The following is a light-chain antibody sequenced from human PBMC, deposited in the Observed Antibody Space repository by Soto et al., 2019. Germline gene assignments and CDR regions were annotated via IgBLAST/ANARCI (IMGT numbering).Light chain of an antibody. CDR1: SSTIGSNT. J-gene: IGLJ3*02. CDR2: SHD. Sequence: QSVLTQPPSASGPPGQRVTISCSGSSSTIGSNTVDWYQQLPGTAPTLLIYSHDQRPLGVAARLSASRSGTSASLAISVRQPGDEGIYYCAVWGNNLNGPGVFGGGTKLTVL. CDR3: AVWGNNLNGPGV. V-gene: IGLV1-44*01.